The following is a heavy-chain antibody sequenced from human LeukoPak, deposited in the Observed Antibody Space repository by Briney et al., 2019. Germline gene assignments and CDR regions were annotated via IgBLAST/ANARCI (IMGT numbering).Heavy chain of an antibody. J-gene: IGHJ4*02. Sequence: SETLSLTCGVDGGSFSGYYWNWIRQPPGKGLEWIGEINHSGSTNYNPSLKRRVTISVDTSQNQFSVRLSSVTAADTAVYYCARVEASGYDYGAFDYWGQGTLVTVSS. V-gene: IGHV4-34*01. D-gene: IGHD5-12*01. CDR3: ARVEASGYDYGAFDY. CDR2: INHSGST. CDR1: GGSFSGYY.